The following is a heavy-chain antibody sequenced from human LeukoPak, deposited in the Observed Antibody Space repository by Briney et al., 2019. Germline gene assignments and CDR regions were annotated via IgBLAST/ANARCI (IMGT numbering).Heavy chain of an antibody. J-gene: IGHJ4*02. D-gene: IGHD3-10*01. CDR1: GFDVSFNY. Sequence: GGSLRLSCAASGFDVSFNYVGWVRQAPGKGLEWVSVIHTGGTTHYADSVKGRFTISKDSSNNTVSLQMNNARLEGTANYYCARVWFGYFFQWGQGALVTVSS. V-gene: IGHV3-53*01. CDR3: ARVWFGYFFQ. CDR2: IHTGGTT.